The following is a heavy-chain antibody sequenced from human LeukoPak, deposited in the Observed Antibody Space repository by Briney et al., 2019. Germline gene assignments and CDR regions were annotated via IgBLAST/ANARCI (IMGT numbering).Heavy chain of an antibody. Sequence: GGSLRLSCATSGFTFSSYGMHWVRQAPGKGLEWVAFIRYDGSNKYYADSVKGRFTISRDNSKNTLYLQMNSLRAEDTAVYYCAKSRSGYYQLAFDIWGQGTMVTVSS. D-gene: IGHD3-22*01. V-gene: IGHV3-30*02. CDR3: AKSRSGYYQLAFDI. CDR1: GFTFSSYG. CDR2: IRYDGSNK. J-gene: IGHJ3*02.